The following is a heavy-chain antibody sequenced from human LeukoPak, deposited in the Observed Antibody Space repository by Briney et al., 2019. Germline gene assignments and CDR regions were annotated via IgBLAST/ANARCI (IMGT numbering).Heavy chain of an antibody. CDR1: GFTFSSYG. CDR2: ISYDGSNK. CDR3: ASESQSIAARPDAFDI. J-gene: IGHJ3*02. Sequence: PGRSLRLSCAASGFTFSSYGMHWVHQAPGKGLEWVAVISYDGSNKYYADSVKGRFTISRDNSKNTLYLQMNSLRAEDTAVYYCASESQSIAARPDAFDIWGQGTMVTVSS. V-gene: IGHV3-30*03. D-gene: IGHD6-6*01.